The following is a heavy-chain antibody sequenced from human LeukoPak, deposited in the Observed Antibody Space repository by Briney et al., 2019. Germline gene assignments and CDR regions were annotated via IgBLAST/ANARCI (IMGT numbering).Heavy chain of an antibody. V-gene: IGHV3-74*01. CDR3: ARGVVRYFDY. Sequence: GGSLRLSCAASGFTFSSYWMNWVRQAPGKGLVWVSRIASDGSSTTYADSVKGRFSISRDNAKNTLYLQMNSLRVEDTAVYYCARGVVRYFDYWGQGALVTVSS. D-gene: IGHD3-9*01. CDR1: GFTFSSYW. CDR2: IASDGSST. J-gene: IGHJ4*02.